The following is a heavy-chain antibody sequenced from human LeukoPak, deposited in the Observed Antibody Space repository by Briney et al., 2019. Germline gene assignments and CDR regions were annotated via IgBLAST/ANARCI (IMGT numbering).Heavy chain of an antibody. V-gene: IGHV3-11*04. CDR3: ARGTSVAAAGNWFDP. CDR1: GFTFSDYY. CDR2: ISSSGSTI. D-gene: IGHD6-13*01. Sequence: GSLRLSCAASGFTFSDYYMSRIRQAPGKGLEWVSYISSSGSTIYYADSVKGRFTISRDNAKNSLYLQMNSLRAEDTAVYYCARGTSVAAAGNWFDPWGQGTLVTVSS. J-gene: IGHJ5*02.